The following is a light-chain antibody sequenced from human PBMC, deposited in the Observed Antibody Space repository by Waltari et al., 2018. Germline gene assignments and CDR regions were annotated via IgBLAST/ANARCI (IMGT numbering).Light chain of an antibody. CDR3: QAWDTSTYHVV. J-gene: IGLJ2*01. CDR1: NLGDKY. CDR2: QDT. Sequence: SYELTQPPSVSVSPGQTASITCPGNNLGDKYACWYQQKPGQSTVVVLYQDTKRPSGIPERFSGSNSGNTATLTISGTQAMDEADYYCQAWDTSTYHVVFGGGTKLTVL. V-gene: IGLV3-1*01.